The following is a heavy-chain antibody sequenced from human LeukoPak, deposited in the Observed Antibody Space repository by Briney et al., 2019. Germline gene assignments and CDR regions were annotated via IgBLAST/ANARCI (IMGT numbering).Heavy chain of an antibody. D-gene: IGHD3-22*01. CDR3: ARRLDSSGFDYYYYYYMDV. Sequence: SETLSLTCAVYGGSFSGYYWSWIRQPPGKGLEWIGEINHSGSTNYNPSLKSRVTISVDTSKNQFSLKLSSVTAADTAVYYCARRLDSSGFDYYYYYYMDVWGKGTTVTISS. V-gene: IGHV4-34*01. J-gene: IGHJ6*03. CDR2: INHSGST. CDR1: GGSFSGYY.